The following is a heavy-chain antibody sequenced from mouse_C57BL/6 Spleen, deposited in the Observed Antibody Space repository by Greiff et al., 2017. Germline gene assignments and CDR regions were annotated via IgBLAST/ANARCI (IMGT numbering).Heavy chain of an antibody. CDR3: VRDDYYGIAMDY. CDR2: IRSKSSNYAT. Sequence: EADGGLVQPKGSLKLSCAASGFTFNTYAMHWVRQAPGKGLEWVARIRSKSSNYATYYADSVKDRFTISRDVSQSMLYLQMNNLKTEYTAMYYCVRDDYYGIAMDYWGQGTSVTVSS. V-gene: IGHV10-3*01. CDR1: GFTFNTYA. J-gene: IGHJ4*01. D-gene: IGHD1-1*01.